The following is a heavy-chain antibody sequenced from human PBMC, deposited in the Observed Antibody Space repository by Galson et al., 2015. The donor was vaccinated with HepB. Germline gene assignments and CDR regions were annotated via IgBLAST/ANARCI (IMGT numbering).Heavy chain of an antibody. CDR3: ARQQIQLWNKFFDY. J-gene: IGHJ4*02. D-gene: IGHD5-18*01. CDR2: IYYSGST. V-gene: IGHV4-39*01. Sequence: LSLTCTVSGGSISSSSYYWGWIRQPPGKGLEWIGSIYYSGSTYYNPSLKSRVTISVDTSKNQFSLKLSSVTAADTAVYYCARQQIQLWNKFFDYWGQGTLVTVSS. CDR1: GGSISSSSYY.